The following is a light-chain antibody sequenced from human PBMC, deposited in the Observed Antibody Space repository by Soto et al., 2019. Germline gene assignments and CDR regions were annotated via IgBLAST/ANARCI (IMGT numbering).Light chain of an antibody. Sequence: EIVLTQSPGTLSLSPGERATLSCRASQSVSSYLAWYQQKPGQAPRLLIYAASSRATGIPDRFSGSGSGTDFSLTISRLEPEDFAVYYCQQYDTSPRTFGQGTKVDI. CDR2: AAS. J-gene: IGKJ1*01. CDR1: QSVSSY. V-gene: IGKV3-20*01. CDR3: QQYDTSPRT.